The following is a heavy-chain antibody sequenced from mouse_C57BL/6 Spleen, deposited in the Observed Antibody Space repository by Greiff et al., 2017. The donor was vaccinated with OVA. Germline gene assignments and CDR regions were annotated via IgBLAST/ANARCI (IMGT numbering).Heavy chain of an antibody. D-gene: IGHD2-2*01. V-gene: IGHV5-4*01. Sequence: EVQLVESGGGLVKPGGSLKLSCAASGFTFSSYAMSWVRQTPEKRLEWVATISDGGSYTYYPDNVKGRFTISRDNAKNNLYLQMSHLKSEDTAMYYCGGGLPSYYAMDYWGQGTSVTVSS. J-gene: IGHJ4*01. CDR2: ISDGGSYT. CDR1: GFTFSSYA. CDR3: GGGLPSYYAMDY.